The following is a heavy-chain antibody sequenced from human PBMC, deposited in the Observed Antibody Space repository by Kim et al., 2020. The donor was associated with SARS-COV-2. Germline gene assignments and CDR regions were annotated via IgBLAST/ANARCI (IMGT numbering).Heavy chain of an antibody. J-gene: IGHJ6*02. V-gene: IGHV4-61*01. Sequence: SETLSLTCTVSGGSVSSGSYYWSWIRQPPGKGLEWIGYIYYSGSTNYNPSLKSRVTISVDTSKNQFSLKLSSVTAADTAVYYCAMTVAAGTHYGMDVWGQGTTVTVSS. CDR3: AMTVAAGTHYGMDV. D-gene: IGHD6-13*01. CDR2: IYYSGST. CDR1: GGSVSSGSYY.